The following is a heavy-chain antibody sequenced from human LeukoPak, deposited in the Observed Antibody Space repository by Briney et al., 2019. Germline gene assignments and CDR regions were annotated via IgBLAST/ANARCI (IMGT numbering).Heavy chain of an antibody. CDR3: AKGVYSSGWYSLQNYYYGMDV. Sequence: ASVKVSCKASGGTFSSYAISWVRQAPGQGLEWMGGIIPIFGTANYAQKFQGRVTITADESTSTAYMELSSLRSEDTAVYYCAKGVYSSGWYSLQNYYYGMDVWGQGTTVTVSS. CDR2: IIPIFGTA. CDR1: GGTFSSYA. D-gene: IGHD6-19*01. V-gene: IGHV1-69*13. J-gene: IGHJ6*02.